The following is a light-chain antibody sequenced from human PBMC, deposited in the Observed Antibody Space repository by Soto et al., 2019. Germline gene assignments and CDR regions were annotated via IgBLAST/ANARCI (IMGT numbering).Light chain of an antibody. CDR1: SSDVGGYNY. CDR2: EVS. CDR3: SSYAGSNNLV. J-gene: IGLJ2*01. Sequence: QSVLTQPPSASGSPGQSVTISCTGTSSDVGGYNYVSWYQQHPGKAPKLMIYEVSKQPSGVPDRFSGYKSGNTASLTVSGLQAEDEGDSYCSSYAGSNNLVFGGGTKLTVL. V-gene: IGLV2-8*01.